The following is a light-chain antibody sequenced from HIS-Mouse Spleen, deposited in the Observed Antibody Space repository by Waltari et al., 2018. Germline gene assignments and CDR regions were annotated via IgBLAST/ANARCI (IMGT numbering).Light chain of an antibody. CDR3: QQYNNWWT. CDR1: QSVSSN. V-gene: IGKV3-15*01. CDR2: GAS. Sequence: EIVMTQSPATLSVSPGERATLSCRASQSVSSNLAWYQQKPGQAPRLLIYGASTRATGIPARFSGSGSWTEFTLTISSMQSEDFAVYYCQQYNNWWTFGQGTKVEIK. J-gene: IGKJ1*01.